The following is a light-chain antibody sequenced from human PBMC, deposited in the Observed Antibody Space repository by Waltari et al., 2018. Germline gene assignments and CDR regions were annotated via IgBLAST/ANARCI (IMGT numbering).Light chain of an antibody. CDR1: HRAVGAFNF. J-gene: IGLJ2*01. V-gene: IGLV2-14*03. CDR3: SSYTRTNTLV. Sequence: QSALTQPAPVSGSPGQSIPISCTGTHRAVGAFNFVSRFQQHPGKAPKLLIYDVTKRPSGVSNRFSGSKSGNTASLTISGLQTEDEAEYYCSSYTRTNTLVFGGGSRLTVL. CDR2: DVT.